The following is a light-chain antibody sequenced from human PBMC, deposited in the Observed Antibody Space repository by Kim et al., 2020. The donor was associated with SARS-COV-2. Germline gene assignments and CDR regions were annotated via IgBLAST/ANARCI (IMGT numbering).Light chain of an antibody. CDR3: SSYTSSSTLVV. CDR2: DDS. J-gene: IGLJ2*01. CDR1: SSDVGGYNY. V-gene: IGLV2-14*03. Sequence: QSITISCTGTSSDVGGYNYVAWYQQHPGKAPKLMIYDDSNRPSGVSNRFSGSKSGNTASLTISGLQAEDEADYYCSSYTSSSTLVVFGGGTQLTVL.